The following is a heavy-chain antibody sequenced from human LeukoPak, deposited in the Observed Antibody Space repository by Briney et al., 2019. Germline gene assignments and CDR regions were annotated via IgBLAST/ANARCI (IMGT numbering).Heavy chain of an antibody. Sequence: PGGSLRLSCVASGFTISSYWMHWVRQAPGKGLEWVANIKQDGSEEYYVDSVKGRFTISRDNAKNSLYLQMNSLRAEDTAVYYCVRRYFDYWGQGILVTVSS. V-gene: IGHV3-7*03. J-gene: IGHJ4*02. CDR1: GFTISSYW. CDR3: VRRYFDY. CDR2: IKQDGSEE.